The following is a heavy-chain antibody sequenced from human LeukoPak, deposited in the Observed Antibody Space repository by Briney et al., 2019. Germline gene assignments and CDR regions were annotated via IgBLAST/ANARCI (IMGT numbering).Heavy chain of an antibody. V-gene: IGHV4-38-2*02. D-gene: IGHD2-8*01. Sequence: PSETLSLTCTVSGYSISSGYSWGWIRQPPRKGLEWIGSINHSGSTNYNPSLKSRVTISVDTSKKQFSLKLSSVTAADTAVYYCAAELMALGGTFKHDWGQGILVTVSS. CDR1: GYSISSGYS. J-gene: IGHJ4*02. CDR2: INHSGST. CDR3: AAELMALGGTFKHD.